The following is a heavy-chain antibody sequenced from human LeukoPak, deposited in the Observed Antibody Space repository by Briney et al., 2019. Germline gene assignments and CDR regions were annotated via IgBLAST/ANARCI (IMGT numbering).Heavy chain of an antibody. CDR3: SIVGSYPPDS. J-gene: IGHJ4*02. Sequence: GGALRLSCVASGLTFSNYCRHWVRQAPGKGRVGVSRINTDGIATNSADSVKGRFTISRENAKNTLYLQMNTLRVENRAGYYCSIVGSYPPDSCGQG. CDR2: INTDGIAT. V-gene: IGHV3-74*01. D-gene: IGHD3-16*02. CDR1: GLTFSNYC.